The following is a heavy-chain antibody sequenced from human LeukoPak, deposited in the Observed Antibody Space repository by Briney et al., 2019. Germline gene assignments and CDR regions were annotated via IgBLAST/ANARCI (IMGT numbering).Heavy chain of an antibody. V-gene: IGHV5-51*01. CDR2: IYPGDSDI. J-gene: IGHJ4*02. CDR3: ARRQGCSSTSCPPDY. D-gene: IGHD2-2*01. CDR1: GYIFTTYW. Sequence: GESLKISCRGSGYIFTTYWIGWVRQMPGKGLEWMGIIYPGDSDIRYSPSFQGHVTMSADKSINTAYLQWSSLKASDTAMYYCARRQGCSSTSCPPDYWGQGTLVTVCS.